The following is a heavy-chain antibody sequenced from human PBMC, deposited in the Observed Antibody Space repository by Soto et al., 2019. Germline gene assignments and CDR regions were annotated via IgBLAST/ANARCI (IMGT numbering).Heavy chain of an antibody. CDR3: ARGATHGSSWYSWFDP. CDR2: IIPLFGTT. J-gene: IGHJ5*02. D-gene: IGHD6-13*01. CDR1: GGTFSTCP. Sequence: QVQLVQSGAEVRMPGSSVKVSCKASGGTFSTCPINWVRQAPGQGLEWMGGIIPLFGTTNYAQKFKGRVTITADESTSTAYMELSSLRAEDAAVYYCARGATHGSSWYSWFDPWGKGTLVTVSS. V-gene: IGHV1-69*01.